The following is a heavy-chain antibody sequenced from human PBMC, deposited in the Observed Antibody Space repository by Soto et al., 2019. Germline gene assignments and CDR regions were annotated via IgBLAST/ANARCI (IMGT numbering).Heavy chain of an antibody. V-gene: IGHV4-39*01. CDR3: ARLGGYVSVGYYYLWDS. D-gene: IGHD3-22*01. J-gene: IGHJ4*02. CDR2: INHSGST. Sequence: SETLSLTCRVSDGSMNRDSSYCGWIRQPPGKGLEWIGVINHSGSTYHNLSLKGRVTMSVDASRNQFSLKLTSMTAADTAVYYCARLGGYVSVGYYYLWDSWGQGTLVTVSS. CDR1: DGSMNRDSSY.